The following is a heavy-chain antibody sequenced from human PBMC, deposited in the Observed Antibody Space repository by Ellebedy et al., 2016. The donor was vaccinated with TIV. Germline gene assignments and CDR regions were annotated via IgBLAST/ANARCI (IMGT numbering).Heavy chain of an antibody. D-gene: IGHD4-17*01. CDR1: GFTFRTYW. J-gene: IGHJ3*02. CDR3: ATDGSYGDYRSPTHAFEI. V-gene: IGHV3-7*01. CDR2: MNQDGSQK. Sequence: GGSLRLSCAASGFTFRTYWMSWVRQAPGKGLEWVANMNQDGSQKYYVDSVKGRFTISRDNAKHSLYLQINSLRAEDTAVYYCATDGSYGDYRSPTHAFEIWGQGTMVTVSS.